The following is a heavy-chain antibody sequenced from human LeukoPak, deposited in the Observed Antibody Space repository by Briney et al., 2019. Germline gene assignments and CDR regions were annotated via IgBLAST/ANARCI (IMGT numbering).Heavy chain of an antibody. D-gene: IGHD2-15*01. J-gene: IGHJ3*02. V-gene: IGHV3-48*03. CDR1: GFTFSSYE. CDR2: IRSSGSTI. Sequence: PGGSLRLSCAASGFTFSSYEMNWVRQAPGKGLEWVSYIRSSGSTIYYADSVKGRFTISRDNAKSSLYLQMNSLRAEDTAVYYCARESPSIYCSGGSCSDAFDIWGQGTMVTVSS. CDR3: ARESPSIYCSGGSCSDAFDI.